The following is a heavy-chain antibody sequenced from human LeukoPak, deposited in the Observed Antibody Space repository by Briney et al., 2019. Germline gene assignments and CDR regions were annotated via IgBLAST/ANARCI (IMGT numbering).Heavy chain of an antibody. Sequence: PGGSLRLSCAASGFTFCSYWMHWVRPAPGKGLVWVSRINSDGSSTSYADSVKGRFTISRDNAKNTLYLQMNSLRAEDTAVYYCARAAIVVVPAATERYYYYYGMDVWGQGTTVTVSS. CDR1: GFTFCSYW. CDR2: INSDGSST. V-gene: IGHV3-74*01. CDR3: ARAAIVVVPAATERYYYYYGMDV. D-gene: IGHD2-2*01. J-gene: IGHJ6*02.